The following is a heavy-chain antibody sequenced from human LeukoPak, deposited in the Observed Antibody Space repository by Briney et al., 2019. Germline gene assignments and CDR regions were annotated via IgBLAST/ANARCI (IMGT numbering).Heavy chain of an antibody. V-gene: IGHV1-2*02. CDR2: INLNSGDT. D-gene: IGHD3-16*01. Sequence: GASLRVSCKPSGYTFTPYYIHWVRQAPGQGLEWMGWINLNSGDTNYAQKFQGRVAMTRDTSISTAYMELSRLRSDDTAVYYCARGVLRDHFDYWGQGTLVIVSS. CDR3: ARGVLRDHFDY. CDR1: GYTFTPYY. J-gene: IGHJ4*02.